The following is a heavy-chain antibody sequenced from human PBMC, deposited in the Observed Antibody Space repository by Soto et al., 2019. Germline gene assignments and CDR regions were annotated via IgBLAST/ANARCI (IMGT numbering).Heavy chain of an antibody. CDR3: ARGDPYYYDSSGPTEFDY. CDR1: GFTFSSYG. V-gene: IGHV3-33*01. J-gene: IGHJ4*02. CDR2: IWYDGSNK. Sequence: GGSLRLSCAASGFTFSSYGMHWVRQAPGKGLEWVAVIWYDGSNKYYADSVKGRFTISRDNSKNTLYLQMNSLRAEDTAVYYCARGDPYYYDSSGPTEFDYWGQGTLVTVSS. D-gene: IGHD3-22*01.